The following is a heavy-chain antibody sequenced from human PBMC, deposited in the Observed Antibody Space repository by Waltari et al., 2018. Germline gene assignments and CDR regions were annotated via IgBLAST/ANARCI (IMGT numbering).Heavy chain of an antibody. V-gene: IGHV3-7*01. CDR3: ARDHVYTYGTGWDAPDF. CDR2: IKYDASEK. Sequence: EVQLVESGGGLVQPGGSLRLSCAASGFTFTTYWMSWVRPAPGKGLEWVANIKYDASEKYYVDSVKGRFTISRDNAKNSLDLQMNSLRVEDTAMYYCARDHVYTYGTGWDAPDFLGQGTMVTVSS. J-gene: IGHJ3*01. CDR1: GFTFTTYW. D-gene: IGHD5-18*01.